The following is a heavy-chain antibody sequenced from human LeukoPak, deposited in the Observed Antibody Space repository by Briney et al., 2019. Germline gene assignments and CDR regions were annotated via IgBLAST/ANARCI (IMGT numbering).Heavy chain of an antibody. Sequence: GASVKVSCKASGYTFTGYYIHWVRQAPGQGLEWMGWINPNSGGTNYAQKFQGRVTMTRDTSISTAYMDLSRLRSDDTAVYYCARDHSPNLWFGELLGYFDYWGQGTLVTVSS. CDR1: GYTFTGYY. J-gene: IGHJ4*02. D-gene: IGHD3-10*01. CDR2: INPNSGGT. CDR3: ARDHSPNLWFGELLGYFDY. V-gene: IGHV1-2*02.